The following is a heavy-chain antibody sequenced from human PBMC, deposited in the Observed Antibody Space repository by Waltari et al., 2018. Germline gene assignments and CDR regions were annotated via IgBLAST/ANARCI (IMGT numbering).Heavy chain of an antibody. Sequence: EVQLLESGGDLEQPGGSLRLSCAASGFTFKDYAVTWSRQVPGQGLEWVSAIGATGGSTYYADSVKGRFTISRDNPKNTLYLQMNTLRAEDTAVYYCAKGRDSTPYSYGMDIWGQGTTVTVSS. V-gene: IGHV3-23*01. J-gene: IGHJ6*01. D-gene: IGHD4-4*01. CDR2: IGATGGST. CDR1: GFTFKDYA. CDR3: AKGRDSTPYSYGMDI.